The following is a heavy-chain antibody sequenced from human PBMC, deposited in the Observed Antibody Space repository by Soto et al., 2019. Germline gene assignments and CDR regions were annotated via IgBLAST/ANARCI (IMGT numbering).Heavy chain of an antibody. CDR1: GGSISSSGYW. CDR3: ARSVVRGVISPVDY. D-gene: IGHD3-10*01. Sequence: PSETLSLTCAVSGGSISSSGYWWGWIRQSPGKGLEWIATVYDTGHTFYNPSLKSRVTISADTSKNHFSLKLNSVTAADTAVYYCARSVVRGVISPVDYWGQGTLVTVSS. CDR2: VYDTGHT. J-gene: IGHJ4*02. V-gene: IGHV4-39*02.